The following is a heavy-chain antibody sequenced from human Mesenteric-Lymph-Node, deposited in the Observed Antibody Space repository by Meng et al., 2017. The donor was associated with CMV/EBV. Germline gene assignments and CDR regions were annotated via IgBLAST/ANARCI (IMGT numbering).Heavy chain of an antibody. V-gene: IGHV4-39*07. Sequence: GSLRLSCTVSGGSIDSSSYYWGWIRQPPGKGLEWIGSIYYSGSTYYNPSLKSRVTISVDTSKNQFSLKLGSVTAADTAVYYCAREMRGRGVPAAKGGVFDYWGQGTLVTVSS. CDR3: AREMRGRGVPAAKGGVFDY. CDR2: IYYSGST. D-gene: IGHD2-2*01. CDR1: GGSIDSSSYY. J-gene: IGHJ4*02.